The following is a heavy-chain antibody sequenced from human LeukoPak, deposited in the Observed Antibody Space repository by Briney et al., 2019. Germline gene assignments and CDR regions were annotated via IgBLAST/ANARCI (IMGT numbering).Heavy chain of an antibody. Sequence: SETLSLTCTVSGYSISSGYYWGWIRQPPGKGLEWIGSIYHSGSTYYNPSLKSRVTISVDTSKNQFSLKLSSVTAADTAVYYCARVALDSRPDYYYYYMDVWGKGTTVTISS. V-gene: IGHV4-38-2*02. D-gene: IGHD1-1*01. J-gene: IGHJ6*03. CDR1: GYSISSGYY. CDR2: IYHSGST. CDR3: ARVALDSRPDYYYYYMDV.